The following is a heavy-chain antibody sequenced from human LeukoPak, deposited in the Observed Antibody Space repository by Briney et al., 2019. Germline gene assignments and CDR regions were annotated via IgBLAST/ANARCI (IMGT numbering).Heavy chain of an antibody. Sequence: SETLSLTCTVSGVSISIFYWTWIRQPPGKGLEWIGYSSNIEGTYYNPSLKSRVTISLDTSKNQFSLRLNPVTAADTAVYYCARVKGSNWLDPWGQGTLVTVSS. CDR3: ARVKGSNWLDP. V-gene: IGHV4-59*01. CDR1: GVSISIFY. D-gene: IGHD6-6*01. J-gene: IGHJ5*02. CDR2: SSNIEGT.